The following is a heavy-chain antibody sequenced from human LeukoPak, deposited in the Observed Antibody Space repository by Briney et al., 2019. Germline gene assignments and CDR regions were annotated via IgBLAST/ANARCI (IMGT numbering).Heavy chain of an antibody. Sequence: LSGGSLRLSCAASGFTFSGSAMHWVRQASGKGLEWVGRIRSKANSYATAYAASVKGRFTISRDDSKNTAYLHMNSLKTEDTAVYYCTGKMAVDDYWGQGTLVTVSS. CDR2: IRSKANSYAT. CDR1: GFTFSGSA. CDR3: TGKMAVDDY. V-gene: IGHV3-73*01. J-gene: IGHJ4*02. D-gene: IGHD5-24*01.